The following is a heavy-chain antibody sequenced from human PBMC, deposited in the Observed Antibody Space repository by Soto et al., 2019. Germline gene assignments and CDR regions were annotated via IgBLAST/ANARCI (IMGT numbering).Heavy chain of an antibody. Sequence: VGSLRLSCVASGFSITSFAMSWVRQAPGKGLEWASAISASGGSTYTDSVKGRFTISRDNSKNTLYLQMNSLRVEDTAVYYCAKVLSSGSYSGALEYWGQGALVTVSS. CDR3: AKVLSSGSYSGALEY. J-gene: IGHJ4*02. D-gene: IGHD1-26*01. V-gene: IGHV3-23*01. CDR1: GFSITSFA. CDR2: ISASGGST.